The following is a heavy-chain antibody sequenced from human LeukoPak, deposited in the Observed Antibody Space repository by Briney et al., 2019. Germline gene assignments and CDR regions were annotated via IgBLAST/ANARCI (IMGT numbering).Heavy chain of an antibody. D-gene: IGHD3-10*01. Sequence: PSETLSLTCAVSGYSISSDYYWGWIRQPPGKGLEWIGIIYHSGSTYYKPSLKRRVTISVDTSKNQFSLKLRSVTAADTAVYYCARDYGYYGSGRMDVWGKGPTVSVSS. J-gene: IGHJ6*04. CDR1: GYSISSDYY. CDR3: ARDYGYYGSGRMDV. CDR2: IYHSGST. V-gene: IGHV4-38-2*02.